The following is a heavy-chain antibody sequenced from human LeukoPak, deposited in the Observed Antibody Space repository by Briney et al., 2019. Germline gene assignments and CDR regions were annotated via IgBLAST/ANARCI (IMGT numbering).Heavy chain of an antibody. V-gene: IGHV3-23*01. CDR1: GFTFSSYA. Sequence: PGGSLRLSCAASGFTFSSYAMSWVRQAPGKGLEWVSAISGSGGSTYYADSVKGRFTISRVNSKNALYLQMNGLRAEDTAVYYCAKAETRRLRYFDWLSPRPYYYYGMDVWGQGTTVTVSS. CDR2: ISGSGGST. CDR3: AKAETRRLRYFDWLSPRPYYYYGMDV. D-gene: IGHD3-9*01. J-gene: IGHJ6*02.